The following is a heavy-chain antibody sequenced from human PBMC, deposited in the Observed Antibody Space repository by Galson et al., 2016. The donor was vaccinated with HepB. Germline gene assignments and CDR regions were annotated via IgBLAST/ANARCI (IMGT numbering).Heavy chain of an antibody. CDR1: GYTFTSHG. Sequence: LVKVSCKASGYTFTSHGISWVRHSPGQGLVWVGWIRAYNGNTNYAQKFQARVTMTTDTSTNTAYMELRSLRSDDTAVYYCAGGRRSSWVNWFAPWGQGTLVTVSS. J-gene: IGHJ5*02. CDR3: AGGRRSSWVNWFAP. D-gene: IGHD6-6*01. CDR2: IRAYNGNT. V-gene: IGHV1-18*01.